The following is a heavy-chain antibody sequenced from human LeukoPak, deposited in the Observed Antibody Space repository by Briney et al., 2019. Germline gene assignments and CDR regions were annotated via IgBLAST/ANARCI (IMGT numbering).Heavy chain of an antibody. CDR1: GYTFTSYG. D-gene: IGHD2-15*01. Sequence: ASVKVSCKASGYTFTSYGISWVRQAPGQGLEWMGWIGAYNGNTNYAQKLQGRVTMTTDTSTSTAYMELRSLRSDDTAVYYCARGDCSGGSCHDNFDYWGQGTLVTVSS. CDR2: IGAYNGNT. J-gene: IGHJ4*02. CDR3: ARGDCSGGSCHDNFDY. V-gene: IGHV1-18*01.